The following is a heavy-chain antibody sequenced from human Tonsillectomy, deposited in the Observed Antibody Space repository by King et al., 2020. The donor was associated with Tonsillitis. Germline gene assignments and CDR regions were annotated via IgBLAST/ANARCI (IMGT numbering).Heavy chain of an antibody. V-gene: IGHV3-30-3*01. J-gene: IGHJ4*02. CDR3: ARGLAGEVVPAAIGFDY. CDR1: GFTFSSYA. CDR2: ISYDGSNK. Sequence: VQLVESGGGVVQPGRSLRLSCAASGFTFSSYAMHWVRQAPGKGLEWVAVISYDGSNKYYADSVKGRFTISRDNSKNTLYLQMNSLRAEDTAVYYCARGLAGEVVPAAIGFDYWGQGTLVTVSS. D-gene: IGHD2-2*01.